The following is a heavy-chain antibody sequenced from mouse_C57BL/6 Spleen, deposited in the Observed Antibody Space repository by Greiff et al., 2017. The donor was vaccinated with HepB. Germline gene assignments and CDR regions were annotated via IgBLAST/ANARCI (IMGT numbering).Heavy chain of an antibody. J-gene: IGHJ2*01. V-gene: IGHV1-52*01. Sequence: QVQLQQPGAELVRPGSSVKLSCKASGYTFTSYWMHWVKQRPIQGLEWIGNIDPSDSETHYNQKFKDKATLTVDKSSSTAYMQLGSLTSEDSAVYYCARSITTVVAGFDYWGQGTTLTVSS. CDR2: IDPSDSET. CDR1: GYTFTSYW. CDR3: ARSITTVVAGFDY. D-gene: IGHD1-1*01.